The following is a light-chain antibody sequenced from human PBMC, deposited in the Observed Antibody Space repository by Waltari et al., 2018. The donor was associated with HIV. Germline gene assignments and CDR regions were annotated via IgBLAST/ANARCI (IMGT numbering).Light chain of an antibody. CDR2: DVT. Sequence: QSALTQPASVSGSPGQSITISCTGTSSDVGGFNYVSWYQHHPGKAPKLMIYDVTSRPSGVSNRFSGSTAGNTASLTISGLQAEDEADYDCSSYTSSSTLVVFGGGTKLTVL. J-gene: IGLJ2*01. CDR3: SSYTSSSTLVV. CDR1: SSDVGGFNY. V-gene: IGLV2-14*03.